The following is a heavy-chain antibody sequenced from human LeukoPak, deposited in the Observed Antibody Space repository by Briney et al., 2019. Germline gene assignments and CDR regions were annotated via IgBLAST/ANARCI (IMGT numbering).Heavy chain of an antibody. CDR3: TGGTGWDLRY. D-gene: IGHD3/OR15-3a*01. CDR2: IKQDGRDE. CDR1: GFTFSNFW. Sequence: GGSLRLSCLASGFTFSNFWMHWVRQAPGKGVEWVANIKQDGRDENYVDSVKGRFTISRDNAKNSLYLQMSSLGADDTAVYYCTGGTGWDLRYGGQGTLVTVSS. J-gene: IGHJ4*02. V-gene: IGHV3-7*03.